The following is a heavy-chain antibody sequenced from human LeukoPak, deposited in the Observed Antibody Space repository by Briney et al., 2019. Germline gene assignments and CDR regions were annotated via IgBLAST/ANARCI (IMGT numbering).Heavy chain of an antibody. CDR1: GFTFSSYW. Sequence: GGSLRLSCAASGFTFSSYWMNWVRQAPGQGLEWVANIKQDRSEKSYVDSVKGRFTISRDNAKNSLYLQMNSLRVEDTAVYYCARGHYYDSSGYPGGYWGQGTLVTVSS. CDR2: IKQDRSEK. D-gene: IGHD3-22*01. V-gene: IGHV3-7*01. CDR3: ARGHYYDSSGYPGGY. J-gene: IGHJ4*02.